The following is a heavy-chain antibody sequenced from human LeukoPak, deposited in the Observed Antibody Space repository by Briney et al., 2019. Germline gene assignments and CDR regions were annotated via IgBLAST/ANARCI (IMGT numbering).Heavy chain of an antibody. CDR2: INHSGST. CDR3: ARRPYCSGSYYKGYFDY. V-gene: IGHV4-59*08. Sequence: SETLSLTCTVSGGSISSYYWSWIRQPPGKGLEWIGEINHSGSTNYNPSLKSRVTLSVDTSKNQFSLKLSSVTAADTAVYYCARRPYCSGSYYKGYFDYWGRGTLVTVSS. J-gene: IGHJ4*02. CDR1: GGSISSYY. D-gene: IGHD3-10*01.